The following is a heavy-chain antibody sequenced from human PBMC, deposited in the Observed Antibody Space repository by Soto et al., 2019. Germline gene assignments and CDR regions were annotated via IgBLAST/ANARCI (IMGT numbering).Heavy chain of an antibody. Sequence: QVQLQQWGAGLLKPSETLSLTCAVYGGSFSGYYWSWIRQPPGKGLEWIGEMKHSGSTNYNPSLKSRATISVDTSKNQFSLKLSSVTAADTAVYYCARLYGSRGPFDYWGQGTLVTVSS. CDR3: ARLYGSRGPFDY. CDR2: MKHSGST. D-gene: IGHD6-13*01. CDR1: GGSFSGYY. V-gene: IGHV4-34*01. J-gene: IGHJ4*02.